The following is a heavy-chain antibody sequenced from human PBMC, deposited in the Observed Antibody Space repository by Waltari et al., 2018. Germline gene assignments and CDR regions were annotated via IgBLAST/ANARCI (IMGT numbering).Heavy chain of an antibody. Sequence: EEQLVESGGDLVKPGGSLRLSCAGSGFTFSSYSMNWVRQAPGKGLEWVSSISSTGHYLYYADSVRGRFTISRDNANNSLYLQMNNLRADDTAIYYCARGFWFTTVTTFTWFDPWGQGTLVTVSS. D-gene: IGHD4-17*01. V-gene: IGHV3-21*01. CDR3: ARGFWFTTVTTFTWFDP. CDR2: ISSTGHYL. J-gene: IGHJ5*02. CDR1: GFTFSSYS.